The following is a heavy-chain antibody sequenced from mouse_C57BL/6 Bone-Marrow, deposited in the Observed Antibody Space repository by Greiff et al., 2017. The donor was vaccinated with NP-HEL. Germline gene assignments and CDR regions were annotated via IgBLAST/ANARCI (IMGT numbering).Heavy chain of an antibody. J-gene: IGHJ2*01. D-gene: IGHD3-2*02. CDR3: SRQLRLPFDY. Sequence: VQLQQSGAELVKPGASVKISCKASGYAFSSYWMNWVKQRPGKGLEWIGQIYPGDGDTNYNGKLKGQATLTADKSCSTAYMQLSSLTSEDSAVYFCSRQLRLPFDYWGQGTTLTVSS. V-gene: IGHV1-80*01. CDR1: GYAFSSYW. CDR2: IYPGDGDT.